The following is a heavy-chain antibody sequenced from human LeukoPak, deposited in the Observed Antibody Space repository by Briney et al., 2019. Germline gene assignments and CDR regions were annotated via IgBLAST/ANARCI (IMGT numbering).Heavy chain of an antibody. CDR3: ARSPVAGPPNYFDY. V-gene: IGHV3-23*01. CDR1: GFTFSFYT. D-gene: IGHD6-19*01. CDR2: LSGSGGST. J-gene: IGHJ4*02. Sequence: GGSLRLSCAASGFTFSFYTMSWVRQAPGKGLEWVSGLSGSGGSTYYSDSVKGLFTISRDNSKNTLYLQIDFLTAEDTAVYYCARSPVAGPPNYFDYLGQGTLVTVSS.